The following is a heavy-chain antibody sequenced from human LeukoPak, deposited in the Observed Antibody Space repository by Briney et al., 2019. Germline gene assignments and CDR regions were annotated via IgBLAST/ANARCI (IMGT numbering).Heavy chain of an antibody. V-gene: IGHV1-46*01. CDR2: INPSGGST. CDR1: GYTFTSYY. CDR3: ARTYYDSSGYDDAFDI. J-gene: IGHJ3*02. Sequence: ASVKVSCKASGYTFTSYYMHWVRQAPGQGLEWMGIINPSGGSTSYAQKFQGRVTMTRDTSTSTDYMELSSLRSEDTAVYYCARTYYDSSGYDDAFDIWGQGTMVTVSS. D-gene: IGHD3-22*01.